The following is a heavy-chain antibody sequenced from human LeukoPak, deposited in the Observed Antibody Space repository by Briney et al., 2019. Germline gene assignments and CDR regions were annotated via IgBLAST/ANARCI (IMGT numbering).Heavy chain of an antibody. V-gene: IGHV3-33*06. Sequence: PGGSLRLSCAASGITFSSYGMHWVRQAPGKGLEWVATIWHDGSKKYYADSVKGRFTTSRDNSKNTLYLQMNSLRAEGTAVYYCAKDLYCSGGSCYPDWGQGTLVTVSP. CDR3: AKDLYCSGGSCYPD. CDR2: IWHDGSKK. CDR1: GITFSSYG. D-gene: IGHD2-15*01. J-gene: IGHJ4*02.